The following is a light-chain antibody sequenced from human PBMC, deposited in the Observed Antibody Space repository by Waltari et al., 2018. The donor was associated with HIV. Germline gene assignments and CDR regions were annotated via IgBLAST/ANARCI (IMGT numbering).Light chain of an antibody. CDR3: CTFAGSSTPVV. V-gene: IGLV2-23*02. CDR1: SSDVGTYDL. Sequence: QSALTQPASVSGSPGQSITISCTGASSDVGTYDLVSWYQHLPGKAPKLMFYEVTKRPSGVSNRFAGSQSGNTASLTISGLQTDDEADYYCCTFAGSSTPVVFGGGTKLTVL. J-gene: IGLJ2*01. CDR2: EVT.